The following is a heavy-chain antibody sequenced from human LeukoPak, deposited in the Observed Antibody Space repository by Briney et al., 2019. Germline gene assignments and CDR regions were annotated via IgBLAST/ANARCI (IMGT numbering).Heavy chain of an antibody. Sequence: PSETLSLTCTVSGGSISSGSYYWNWIRQPAGKGLEWIGYIYYSGSTNYNPSLKSRVTISVDTSKNQFSLKLSSVTAADTAVYYCARGSLSDTDTNWFDPWGQGTLVTVSS. V-gene: IGHV4-61*10. CDR2: IYYSGST. CDR1: GGSISSGSYY. CDR3: ARGSLSDTDTNWFDP. J-gene: IGHJ5*02.